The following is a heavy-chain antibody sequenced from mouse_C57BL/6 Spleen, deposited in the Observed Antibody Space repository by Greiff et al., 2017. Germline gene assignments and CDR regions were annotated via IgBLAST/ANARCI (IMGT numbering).Heavy chain of an antibody. D-gene: IGHD3-2*02. V-gene: IGHV1-52*01. Sequence: QVQLQQPGAELVRPGSSVKLSCKASGYTFTSYWMHWVKQRPIQGLEWIGNIDPSDSETHYNQKFKDKATLTVDKSSSTAYMQLSSLTPEDSAVYYCARMRDSSCSDYWGQGTTLTVSS. CDR1: GYTFTSYW. J-gene: IGHJ2*01. CDR3: ARMRDSSCSDY. CDR2: IDPSDSET.